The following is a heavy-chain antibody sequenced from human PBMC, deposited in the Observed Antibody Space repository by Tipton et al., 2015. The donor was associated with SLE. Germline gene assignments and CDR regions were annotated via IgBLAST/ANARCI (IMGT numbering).Heavy chain of an antibody. CDR2: ISTYNGNT. V-gene: IGHV1-18*01. Sequence: QLVQSGAEVKKPGSSVKVSCKVSGGTFSSYAISWVRQAPGQGLEWMGWISTYNGNTNYAQKLQGRVTMTTDTSTSTAYMELRSLRSDDTAVYYCARAPQWEPPTFDIWGQGTMVTVCS. CDR3: ARAPQWEPPTFDI. CDR1: GGTFSSYA. J-gene: IGHJ3*02. D-gene: IGHD1-26*01.